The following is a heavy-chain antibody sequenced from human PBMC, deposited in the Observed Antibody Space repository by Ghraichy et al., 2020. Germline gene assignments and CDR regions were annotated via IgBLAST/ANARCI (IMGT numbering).Heavy chain of an antibody. CDR2: ITGSGGST. CDR3: ARGTGYSYGKTALDY. V-gene: IGHV3-23*01. D-gene: IGHD5-18*01. J-gene: IGHJ2*01. CDR1: GFSFSSYA. Sequence: GGSLRLSCVASGFSFSSYAMSWVRQAPGKGLDWVSGITGSGGSTYSADSVKGRFTISRDNSKNMLYLQMNSLRAEDTAVYYCARGTGYSYGKTALDYWGRGTLVTVSS.